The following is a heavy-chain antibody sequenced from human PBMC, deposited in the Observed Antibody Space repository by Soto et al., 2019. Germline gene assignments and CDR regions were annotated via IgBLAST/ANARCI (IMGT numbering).Heavy chain of an antibody. J-gene: IGHJ4*02. CDR1: GFTFSNYW. CDR3: ARDTAASGTGSFDY. Sequence: EVQLVESGGTLVQPGGSLRLSCAASGFTFSNYWMSWFRQAPGKGLEWVSNMEDTGSRKYYVDSVGGRFTVSRDNAKNSLYLQMNSLRAEDTAVYYCARDTAASGTGSFDYWGQGTLVTVSS. CDR2: MEDTGSRK. V-gene: IGHV3-7*01. D-gene: IGHD6-13*01.